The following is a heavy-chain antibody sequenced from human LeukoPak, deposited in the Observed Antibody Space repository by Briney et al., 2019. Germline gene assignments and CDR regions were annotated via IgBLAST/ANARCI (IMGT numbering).Heavy chain of an antibody. CDR3: ARLSVDYCTNGVCYGIDY. V-gene: IGHV3-30*03. J-gene: IGHJ4*02. CDR1: GFTFSSYG. Sequence: GGSLRLSCAASGFTFSSYGMHWVRQAPGKGLEWVAVISYDGSNKYYADSVKGRFTISRDNSKNTLYLQMNSLRAEDTAVYYCARLSVDYCTNGVCYGIDYWGQGTLVTVSS. CDR2: ISYDGSNK. D-gene: IGHD2-8*01.